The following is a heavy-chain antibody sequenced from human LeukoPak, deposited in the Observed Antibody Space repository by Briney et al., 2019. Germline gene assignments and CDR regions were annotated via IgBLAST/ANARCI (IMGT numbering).Heavy chain of an antibody. CDR1: GFTFHHYG. D-gene: IGHD5-12*01. J-gene: IGHJ5*02. CDR3: PKIAPSEYSGYVLNWFNP. V-gene: IGHV3-9*01. Sequence: GGSLRLSCAASGFTFHHYGMHWVRQGPGKGLEWVSGISWNSDIIGYADSVKGRFSISRDNAKNSLYLQMNSLRPEDTALYYCPKIAPSEYSGYVLNWFNPWAREPWSPSPQ. CDR2: ISWNSDII.